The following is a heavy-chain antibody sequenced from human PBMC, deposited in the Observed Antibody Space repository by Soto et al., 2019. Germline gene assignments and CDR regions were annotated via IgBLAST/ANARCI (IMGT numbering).Heavy chain of an antibody. Sequence: XGSLSLSFLASGFTFSDLAMTWVRHVPGRGLEWVASLDGAGGSTYYAESVRGRFSISRDNSQNTLFLQMKRLTVDDTAIYYCAAPRDEYGSGVSWFTYGMDIWGQGTTVTVSS. CDR1: GFTFSDLA. D-gene: IGHD3-10*01. J-gene: IGHJ6*02. CDR3: AAPRDEYGSGVSWFTYGMDI. CDR2: LDGAGGST. V-gene: IGHV3-23*01.